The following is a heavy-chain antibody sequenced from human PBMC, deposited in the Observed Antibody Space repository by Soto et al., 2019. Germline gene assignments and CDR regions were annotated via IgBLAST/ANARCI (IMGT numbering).Heavy chain of an antibody. V-gene: IGHV4-4*02. CDR3: ARAPGLRRNWFDP. D-gene: IGHD4-17*01. Sequence: ASETLSLTCAVSSGSISSSNWWSWVRQPPGKGLEWIGEIYHSGSTNYNPSLKSRVTISVDKSKNQFSLKLSSVTAADTAVYYCARAPGLRRNWFDPWGQGTLVTVSS. CDR2: IYHSGST. J-gene: IGHJ5*02. CDR1: SGSISSSNW.